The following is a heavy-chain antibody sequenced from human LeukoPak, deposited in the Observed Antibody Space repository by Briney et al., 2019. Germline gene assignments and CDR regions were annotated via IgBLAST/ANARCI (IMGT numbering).Heavy chain of an antibody. V-gene: IGHV3-43*01. D-gene: IGHD3-22*01. CDR1: GFTFDDYT. Sequence: QAGGSLRLSCAASGFTFDDYTMHWVRQAPGKGLEGVSLISWDGGSTYYADSVKGRFTISRDNSKNSLYLQMNSLRTEDTALYYCAKAQKNYYDSSGYDYWGQGTLVTVSS. CDR3: AKAQKNYYDSSGYDY. J-gene: IGHJ4*02. CDR2: ISWDGGST.